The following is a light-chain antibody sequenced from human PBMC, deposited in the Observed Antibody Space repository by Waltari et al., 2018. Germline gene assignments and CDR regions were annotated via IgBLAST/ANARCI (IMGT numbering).Light chain of an antibody. CDR1: RRHSSSA. Sequence: QLVVTQSPSASASLGASVKLTCTLSRRHSSSAIAWHQQQPEKGPRYLMKVNSDVSHAKGDGISDCFSGSSSGAERYLTIASLQSEDEADYFCQTWDTDIPVVFGGGTKLTVL. J-gene: IGLJ2*01. CDR2: VNSDVSH. V-gene: IGLV4-69*01. CDR3: QTWDTDIPVV.